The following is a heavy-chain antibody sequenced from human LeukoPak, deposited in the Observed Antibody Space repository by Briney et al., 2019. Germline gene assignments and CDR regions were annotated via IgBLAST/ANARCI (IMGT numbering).Heavy chain of an antibody. CDR2: IYYSGST. V-gene: IGHV4-59*01. J-gene: IGHJ5*02. Sequence: SETLSLTCTVSGGSISSYYWCWIRQPPGKGLEWIGYIYYSGSTNYNPSLKSRVTISVDTSKNQFSLKLSSVTAADTAVYYCARGSSWEYNWFDPWGQGTLVTVSS. D-gene: IGHD6-13*01. CDR3: ARGSSWEYNWFDP. CDR1: GGSISSYY.